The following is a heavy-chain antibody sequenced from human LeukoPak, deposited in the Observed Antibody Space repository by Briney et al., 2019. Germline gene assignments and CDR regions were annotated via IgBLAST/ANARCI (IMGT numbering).Heavy chain of an antibody. J-gene: IGHJ3*02. D-gene: IGHD3-16*01. CDR2: IVVGSGNT. CDR3: AADDRTSNAFDI. Sequence: GASVKVSCKASGFTFTSSAMQWVRRARGQRLEWIGWIVVGSGNTNYAQKFQERVTITRDMSTSTAYMELSSLRSEDTAVYYCAADDRTSNAFDIWGQGTMVTVSS. CDR1: GFTFTSSA. V-gene: IGHV1-58*02.